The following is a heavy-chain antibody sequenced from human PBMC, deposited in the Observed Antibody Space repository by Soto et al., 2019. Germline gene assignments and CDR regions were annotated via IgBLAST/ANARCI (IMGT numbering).Heavy chain of an antibody. D-gene: IGHD3-3*01. Sequence: QLHLVQSGAVVKKPGASVTVSCSASGYPVTAYYMHWVRQAPGRGLEWMGGINPATGAAKYTQTFRGRGPMTGAPSTGTGFRELAGLKPEDTAVFSCARGGGVGVAGSAAFDMWGQGTVVTVSS. CDR1: GYPVTAYY. J-gene: IGHJ3*02. CDR2: INPATGAA. CDR3: ARGGGVGVAGSAAFDM. V-gene: IGHV1-2*02.